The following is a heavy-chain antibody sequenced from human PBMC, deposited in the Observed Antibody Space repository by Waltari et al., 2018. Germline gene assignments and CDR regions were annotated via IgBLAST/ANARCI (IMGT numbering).Heavy chain of an antibody. J-gene: IGHJ6*02. Sequence: QVQLVESGGGVVQPGGSLRLSCAASGFTFSSYGMHWVRQAPGKGLGWVAFIRYDGSNKYYADSVKGRFTISRDNSKNTLYLQMNSLRAEDTAVYYCAKDSYYSGSYGYYYGMDVWGQGTTVTVSS. CDR2: IRYDGSNK. V-gene: IGHV3-30*02. CDR1: GFTFSSYG. CDR3: AKDSYYSGSYGYYYGMDV. D-gene: IGHD1-26*01.